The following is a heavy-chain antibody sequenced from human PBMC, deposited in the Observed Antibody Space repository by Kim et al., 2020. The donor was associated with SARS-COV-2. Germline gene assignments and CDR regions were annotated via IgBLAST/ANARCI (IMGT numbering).Heavy chain of an antibody. CDR2: IGAIDTNI. V-gene: IGHV3-48*04. D-gene: IGHD3-16*01. J-gene: IGHJ4*02. CDR3: ARGTHGGSWLIDY. CDR1: GFTFSGYS. Sequence: GGSLRLSCAASGFTFSGYSMNWVRQVPGKGLECVSFIGAIDTNIPYADSVKGRFTISRDNAKSSLYLQKDSLRVEDSAVYYCARGTHGGSWLIDYWGQGTLVSVAS.